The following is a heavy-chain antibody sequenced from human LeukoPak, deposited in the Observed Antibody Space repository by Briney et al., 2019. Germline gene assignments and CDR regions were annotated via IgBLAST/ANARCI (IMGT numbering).Heavy chain of an antibody. J-gene: IGHJ3*02. CDR2: ISGIGGSK. CDR3: AKDFLLRDAFDI. Sequence: GGSLTLSCAASGFTFSRYAMSWVRQAPGKGLEWVSAISGIGGSKYYADSVKGRFTISRDNSKNTLYLQMNSLRAEDTAVYYCAKDFLLRDAFDIWGQGTMVTVSS. D-gene: IGHD2-15*01. CDR1: GFTFSRYA. V-gene: IGHV3-23*01.